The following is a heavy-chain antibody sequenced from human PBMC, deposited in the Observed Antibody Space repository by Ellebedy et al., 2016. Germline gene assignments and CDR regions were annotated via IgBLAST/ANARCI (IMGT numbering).Heavy chain of an antibody. D-gene: IGHD6-13*01. Sequence: SETLSLTXTVSGGSISRSSYYWGWIRQPPGKGLEWIGYIFYSGNTYYNPSLKSRVTISVDTSKNQFSLRLSSVTAADTAFYYCARDVTVRVAGAGRLSYFDYWGQGILVTVSS. CDR1: GGSISRSSYY. J-gene: IGHJ4*02. V-gene: IGHV4-39*07. CDR3: ARDVTVRVAGAGRLSYFDY. CDR2: IFYSGNT.